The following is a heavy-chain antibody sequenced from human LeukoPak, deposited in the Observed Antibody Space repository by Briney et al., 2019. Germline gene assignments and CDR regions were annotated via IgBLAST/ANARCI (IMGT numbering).Heavy chain of an antibody. CDR1: GGSFSGYY. D-gene: IGHD1-26*01. Sequence: PSETLSLTCAVYGGSFSGYYWSWIRQPPGKGLEWIGEINHSGSTNYNPSLKSRVTISVDTSKNQFSLKLSSVTAADTAVYYCAREWELRYDYWGQGTLVTVSS. CDR2: INHSGST. J-gene: IGHJ4*02. CDR3: AREWELRYDY. V-gene: IGHV4-34*01.